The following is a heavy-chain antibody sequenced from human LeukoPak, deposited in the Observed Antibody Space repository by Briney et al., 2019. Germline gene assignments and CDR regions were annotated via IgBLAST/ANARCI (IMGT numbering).Heavy chain of an antibody. Sequence: GGSLRLSCAASGFTVSSNYMSWVRQAPGKGLEWVSVIYSGGSTYYADSVKGRFTISRDNSKNTLYLQMNSLRAEDTAVYYCARGSPAATTVDDWFDPWGQGTLVIVSS. V-gene: IGHV3-53*01. D-gene: IGHD2-2*01. CDR3: ARGSPAATTVDDWFDP. J-gene: IGHJ5*02. CDR1: GFTVSSNY. CDR2: IYSGGST.